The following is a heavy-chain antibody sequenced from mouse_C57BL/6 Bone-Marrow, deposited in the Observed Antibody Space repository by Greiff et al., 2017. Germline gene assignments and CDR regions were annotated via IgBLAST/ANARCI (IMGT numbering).Heavy chain of an antibody. J-gene: IGHJ1*03. D-gene: IGHD2-5*01. CDR1: GYTFTSYW. CDR2: IYPGSGST. V-gene: IGHV1-55*01. Sequence: QVQLQQPGAELVKPGASVKMSCKASGYTFTSYWITWVKQRPGQGLEWIGDIYPGSGSTNYNEKFKSKATLTVETSSSTAYMQLSSLTSEYSAVYYCARPYYSNDWYFDVWGTGTTVTVSS. CDR3: ARPYYSNDWYFDV.